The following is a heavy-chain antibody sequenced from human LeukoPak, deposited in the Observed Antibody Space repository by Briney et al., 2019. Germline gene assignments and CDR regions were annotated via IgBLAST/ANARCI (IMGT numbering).Heavy chain of an antibody. D-gene: IGHD2-15*01. J-gene: IGHJ2*01. Sequence: GGSLRLSCAASGFTFSTYSMNWVRQAPGKGLELISSIRSRGTTTYYADSVKGRFTISRDNAKNSLYLYMTALRDEDTAVYYCARDSVGSSTYYAYWYFDLWGRGTLVTVSS. CDR1: GFTFSTYS. V-gene: IGHV3-48*02. CDR2: IRSRGTTT. CDR3: ARDSVGSSTYYAYWYFDL.